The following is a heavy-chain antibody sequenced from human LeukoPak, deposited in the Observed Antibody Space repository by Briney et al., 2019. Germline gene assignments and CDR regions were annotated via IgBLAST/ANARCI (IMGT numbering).Heavy chain of an antibody. J-gene: IGHJ4*02. CDR2: INHSGST. Sequence: SEXLSLTCAVYGGSFSGYFWSWIRQPPGKGLEWIGEINHSGSTNYNPSLKSRVTKSVDTSKNQFSLKLSSVTAADTAVYYCARGRGYNAFDYWGQGTLVTVSS. CDR1: GGSFSGYF. CDR3: ARGRGYNAFDY. D-gene: IGHD5-24*01. V-gene: IGHV4-34*01.